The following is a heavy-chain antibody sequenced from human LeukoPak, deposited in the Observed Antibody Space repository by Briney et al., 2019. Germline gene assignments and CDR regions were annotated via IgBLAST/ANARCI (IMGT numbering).Heavy chain of an antibody. CDR3: ARDEFGDFQGFDY. J-gene: IGHJ4*02. D-gene: IGHD4-17*01. V-gene: IGHV4-59*13. CDR1: GASINSYY. Sequence: PSETLSLTCSVSGASINSYYWNWIRQSPGKGLEWLGNIRYRGTTNYNPSLKSRVTLSLDSSKSQFALKVTSVTDADTAVYYCARDEFGDFQGFDYWGQGTRVTVSS. CDR2: IRYRGTT.